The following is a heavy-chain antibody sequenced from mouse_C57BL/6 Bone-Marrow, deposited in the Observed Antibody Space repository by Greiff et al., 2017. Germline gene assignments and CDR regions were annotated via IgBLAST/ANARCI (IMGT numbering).Heavy chain of an antibody. CDR2: IHPSDSDT. CDR1: GYTFTSYW. CDR3: ATDYGYDAWFAY. V-gene: IGHV1-74*01. Sequence: QVHVKQPGAELVKPGASVKVSCKASGYTFTSYWMHWVKQRPGQGLEWIGRIHPSDSDTNYNQKFKGKATLTVDKSSSTAYMQLSSLTSEDSAVYYCATDYGYDAWFAYWGQGTLVTVSA. J-gene: IGHJ3*01. D-gene: IGHD2-2*01.